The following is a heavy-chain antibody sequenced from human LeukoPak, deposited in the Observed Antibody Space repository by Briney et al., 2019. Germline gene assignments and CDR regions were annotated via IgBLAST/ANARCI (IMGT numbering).Heavy chain of an antibody. CDR2: IYTSGST. D-gene: IGHD4-23*01. CDR3: ARSTVVTPGYFDY. CDR1: GYSISNGYY. J-gene: IGHJ4*02. V-gene: IGHV4-4*07. Sequence: SETLSLTCSVSGYSISNGYYWGWIRQPAGKGLEWIGRIYTSGSTNYNPSLKSRVTMSVDTSKNQFSLKLSSVTAADTAVYYCARSTVVTPGYFDYWGQGTLVTVSS.